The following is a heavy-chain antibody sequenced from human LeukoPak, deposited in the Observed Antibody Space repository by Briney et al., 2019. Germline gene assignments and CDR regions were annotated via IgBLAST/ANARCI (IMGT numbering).Heavy chain of an antibody. Sequence: GGSLRLSCAAPGLTVNNNYMNWVRQAPGKGLEWVSALYIGGNTYYADSVRGRFTISRDNSKNTLYLQMNSLRAEDTATYYCMTAAGYNFGQYWGQGTLVTVSS. V-gene: IGHV3-53*01. CDR3: MTAAGYNFGQY. D-gene: IGHD5-18*01. CDR1: GLTVNNNY. J-gene: IGHJ4*02. CDR2: LYIGGNT.